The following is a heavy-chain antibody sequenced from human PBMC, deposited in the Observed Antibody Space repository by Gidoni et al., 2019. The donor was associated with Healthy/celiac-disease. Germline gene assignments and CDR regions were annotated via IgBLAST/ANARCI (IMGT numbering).Heavy chain of an antibody. J-gene: IGHJ4*02. CDR3: ARHNDFWSGYYFDY. V-gene: IGHV4-59*08. CDR2: IYYSGST. CDR1: GGSISSYY. D-gene: IGHD3-3*01. Sequence: QVQLQESGPGLVKPSETLSLTCTVPGGSISSYYWSWIRQPPGKGLEWIGYIYYSGSTNYNPSLKSRVTISVDTSKNQFSLKLSSVTAADTAVYYCARHNDFWSGYYFDYWGQGTLVTVSS.